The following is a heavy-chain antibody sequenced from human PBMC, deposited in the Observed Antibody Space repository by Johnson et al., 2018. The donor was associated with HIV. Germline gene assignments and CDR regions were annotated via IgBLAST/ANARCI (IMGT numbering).Heavy chain of an antibody. CDR2: IKSKTDGGTT. V-gene: IGHV3-15*01. D-gene: IGHD1-26*01. Sequence: VQLVESGGGVVRPGGSLRLSCAASGFTFSNAWMSWVRQAPGKGLEWVGRIKSKTDGGTTDYAAPVKGRFTISRDGSKNTLYLQMNSLKTEDTAVYYCATSMGATALAFDIWGQGTMVTVSS. J-gene: IGHJ3*02. CDR1: GFTFSNAW. CDR3: ATSMGATALAFDI.